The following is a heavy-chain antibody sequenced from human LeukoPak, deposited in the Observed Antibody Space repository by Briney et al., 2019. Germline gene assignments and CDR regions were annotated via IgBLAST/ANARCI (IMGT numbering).Heavy chain of an antibody. V-gene: IGHV4-59*08. CDR2: IYYSGST. CDR1: GGSISSYY. J-gene: IGHJ4*02. CDR3: ARLSSGYKTNFDY. Sequence: SETLSLTSTVSGGSISSYYWSWIRQPPGKGLEWIGYIYYSGSTNYNPSLKSRVTISVDTSKNQFSLKLSSVTAADTAVYYCARLSSGYKTNFDYWGPGNLVTVSS. D-gene: IGHD3-22*01.